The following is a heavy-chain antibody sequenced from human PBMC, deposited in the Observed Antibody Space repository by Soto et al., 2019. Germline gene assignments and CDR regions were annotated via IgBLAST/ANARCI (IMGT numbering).Heavy chain of an antibody. CDR1: GGTFSSYA. Sequence: SVKVSCKASGGTFSSYAISWVRQAPGQGLEWMGGIIPIFGTANYAQKFQGRVTITADKSTSTAYMELSSLRSEDTAVYYCARAPRGGCSSTSCYYWFDPWGQGTLVTVSS. V-gene: IGHV1-69*06. CDR2: IIPIFGTA. J-gene: IGHJ5*02. D-gene: IGHD2-2*01. CDR3: ARAPRGGCSSTSCYYWFDP.